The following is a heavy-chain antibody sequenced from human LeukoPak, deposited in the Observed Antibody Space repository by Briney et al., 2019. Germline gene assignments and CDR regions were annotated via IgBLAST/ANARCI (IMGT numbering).Heavy chain of an antibody. V-gene: IGHV4-34*01. Sequence: SETLSLTCAVSGGSFSGYYWSWIRQPPGKGLEWSGEINHSGSTNYNPSLKRRVTISVDTSKNKFSLKLSSVTAADTAVYYCARGRGYSYGGDYWGQGTLVTVSS. CDR3: ARGRGYSYGGDY. J-gene: IGHJ4*02. D-gene: IGHD5-18*01. CDR2: INHSGST. CDR1: GGSFSGYY.